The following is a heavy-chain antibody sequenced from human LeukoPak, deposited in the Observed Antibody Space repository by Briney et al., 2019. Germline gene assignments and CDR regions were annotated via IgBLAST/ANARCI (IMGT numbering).Heavy chain of an antibody. Sequence: ASVKVSCKASGYTFTNYYFHWVRQAPGQRLEWMGIINPSGGSTTYAQKFQGKITITKDTSTSTVYMELSSLRSEDTAVYYCAGSGGFYYFNYWGQGTLVTVSS. J-gene: IGHJ4*02. V-gene: IGHV1-46*01. CDR3: AGSGGFYYFNY. D-gene: IGHD1-26*01. CDR1: GYTFTNYY. CDR2: INPSGGST.